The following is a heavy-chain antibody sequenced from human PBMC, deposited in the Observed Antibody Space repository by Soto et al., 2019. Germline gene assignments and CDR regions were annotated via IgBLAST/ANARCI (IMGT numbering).Heavy chain of an antibody. J-gene: IGHJ4*02. CDR2: MNPNSGNT. CDR3: AREKVTSGYPD. V-gene: IGHV1-8*01. D-gene: IGHD3-22*01. CDR1: GYTFTSYD. Sequence: QVQLVQSGAEVKKPGASVKVSCKASGYTFTSYDINWVRQATGQGLEWMGWMNPNSGNTAYAQKFQGRITLTGNTSISTDYTELSSMISENTDVYYCAREKVTSGYPDWGQGTLVTVSS.